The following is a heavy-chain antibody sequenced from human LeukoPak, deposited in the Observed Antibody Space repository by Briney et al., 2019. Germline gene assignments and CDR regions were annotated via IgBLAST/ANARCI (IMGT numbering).Heavy chain of an antibody. CDR3: ARGRGDSYGRYYYYYYMDV. V-gene: IGHV1-8*03. Sequence: ASVKVSCKASGYTFTSYDINWVRQATGQGLEWMGWMNPDSGNTGYAQKFQGRVTITRNTSISTAYMELSSLRSEDTAVYYCARGRGDSYGRYYYYYYMDVWGKGTTVTVSS. CDR1: GYTFTSYD. CDR2: MNPDSGNT. D-gene: IGHD5-18*01. J-gene: IGHJ6*03.